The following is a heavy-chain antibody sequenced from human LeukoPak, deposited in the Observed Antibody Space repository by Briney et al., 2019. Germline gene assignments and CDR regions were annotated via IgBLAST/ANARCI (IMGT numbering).Heavy chain of an antibody. Sequence: SETLSLTCAVYGGSFSGCYWSWIRQPPGKGLEWIGEINHSGSTNYNPSLKSRVTISVDTSKNQFSLKLSSVTAADTAVYYCARGLHIFWGGYRRFDPWGQGTLVTVSS. V-gene: IGHV4-34*01. CDR2: INHSGST. CDR3: ARGLHIFWGGYRRFDP. CDR1: GGSFSGCY. D-gene: IGHD3-3*01. J-gene: IGHJ5*02.